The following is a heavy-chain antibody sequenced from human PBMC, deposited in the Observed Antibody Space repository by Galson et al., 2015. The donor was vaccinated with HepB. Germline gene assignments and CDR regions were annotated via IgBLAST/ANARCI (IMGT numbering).Heavy chain of an antibody. V-gene: IGHV3-7*01. CDR3: ARSKDRALDI. CDR2: IKQDGSDT. J-gene: IGHJ3*02. CDR1: RFSFTTYW. Sequence: SLRLSCAASRFSFTTYWMYWVRQAPGMGLEWVANIKQDGSDTKYVDSVKGRFTISRDNAKNSLYLQMSCLRAEDTAMYFCARSKDRALDIWGQGTMVIVSS.